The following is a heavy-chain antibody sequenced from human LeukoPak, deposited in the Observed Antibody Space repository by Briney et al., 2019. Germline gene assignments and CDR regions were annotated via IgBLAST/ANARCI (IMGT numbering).Heavy chain of an antibody. CDR1: GFTFDDYA. CDR3: ARGADIVATRWFDP. V-gene: IGHV3-20*04. CDR2: INWNGGST. Sequence: GGSLRLSCAASGFTFDDYAMSWVRQAPGKGLEWVSGINWNGGSTGYADSVKGRFTISRDNAKNSLYLQMNSLRAEDTALYYCARGADIVATRWFDPWGQGTLVTVSS. J-gene: IGHJ5*02. D-gene: IGHD5-12*01.